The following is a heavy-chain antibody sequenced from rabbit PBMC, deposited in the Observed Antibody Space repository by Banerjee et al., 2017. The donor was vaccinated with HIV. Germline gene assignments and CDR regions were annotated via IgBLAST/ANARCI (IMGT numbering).Heavy chain of an antibody. CDR3: ARGLFTYAGPDL. Sequence: QSLEESGGGLVQPEGSLTLTCTASGLSFSSSYYMCWVRQAPGKGLEWIACIYSVSGSAYYASWAKGRFTISKTSSTTVTLQMTSLTAADTATYFCARGLFTYAGPDLWGPGTLVTVS. CDR1: GLSFSSSYY. V-gene: IGHV1S40*01. D-gene: IGHD4-2*01. J-gene: IGHJ4*01. CDR2: IYSVSGSA.